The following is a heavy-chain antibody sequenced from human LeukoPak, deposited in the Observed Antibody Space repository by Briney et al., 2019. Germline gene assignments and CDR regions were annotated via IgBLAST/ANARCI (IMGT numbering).Heavy chain of an antibody. D-gene: IGHD3-3*01. CDR3: ARIRDTVFWSGYYHKRYYFDY. J-gene: IGHJ4*02. CDR2: ISAYNGNT. CDR1: GYTFTSYG. Sequence: ASVKVSRKASGYTFTSYGISWVRQAPGQGLEWMGWISAYNGNTNYAQKLQGRVTMTTDTSTSTAYMELRSLRSDDTAVYYCARIRDTVFWSGYYHKRYYFDYWGQGTLVTVSS. V-gene: IGHV1-18*01.